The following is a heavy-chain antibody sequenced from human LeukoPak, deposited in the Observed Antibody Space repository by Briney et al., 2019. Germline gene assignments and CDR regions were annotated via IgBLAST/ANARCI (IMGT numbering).Heavy chain of an antibody. Sequence: ASVTVSCKASGYTFTSSALNWVRQAPGQGLEWMGWINTNTGNPTYAQGFTGRSVFSLDTSVSTAYLHISSLEAEDTAIYYCATDLKKGDSGCFDYWGQGTLVTVSS. J-gene: IGHJ4*02. CDR2: INTNTGNP. CDR1: GYTFTSSA. D-gene: IGHD6-19*01. V-gene: IGHV7-4-1*02. CDR3: ATDLKKGDSGCFDY.